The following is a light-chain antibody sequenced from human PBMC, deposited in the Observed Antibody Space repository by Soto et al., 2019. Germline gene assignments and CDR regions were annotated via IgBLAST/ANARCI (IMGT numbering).Light chain of an antibody. CDR2: GAS. CDR3: QQYSLSLT. J-gene: IGKJ4*01. V-gene: IGKV3-20*01. CDR1: QSISSNY. Sequence: EIVLTQSPGTLSLSPGERATLSCRASQSISSNYLSWYQQKPGQAPRLLIYGASSRATGVPDRFDGRGSGTDFTLTISRLAPEDFAVYYCQQYSLSLTFGGGTKVEIK.